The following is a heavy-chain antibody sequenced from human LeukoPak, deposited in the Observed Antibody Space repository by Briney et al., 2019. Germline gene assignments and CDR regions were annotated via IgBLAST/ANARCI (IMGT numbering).Heavy chain of an antibody. J-gene: IGHJ4*02. CDR2: IRGDSSST. D-gene: IGHD1-26*01. V-gene: IGHV3-23*01. Sequence: GGSLRLSCAASGFTFTDYAMSWVRQAPGKGLEWVSVIRGDSSSTYYADSMKGRFTISRDNSKNTLYLQMNSLRAEDTAVYYCAAHRYSGIYPYYFDYWGQGALVTVPS. CDR3: AAHRYSGIYPYYFDY. CDR1: GFTFTDYA.